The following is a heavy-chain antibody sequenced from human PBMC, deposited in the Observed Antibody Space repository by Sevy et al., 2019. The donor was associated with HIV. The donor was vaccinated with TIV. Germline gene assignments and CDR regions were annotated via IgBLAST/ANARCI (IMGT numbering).Heavy chain of an antibody. J-gene: IGHJ4*02. CDR3: VRLVTAVVYYFDY. Sequence: SETLSLTCTVSGYSISSGYYWGWIRQSPRKGLEWIGSFYLGGSTYYNPSLKSRVTISPDSSKNQFSLKLNSVTAADTAVYFCVRLVTAVVYYFDYWGQGTLVTVSS. D-gene: IGHD5-18*01. CDR2: FYLGGST. CDR1: GYSISSGYY. V-gene: IGHV4-38-2*02.